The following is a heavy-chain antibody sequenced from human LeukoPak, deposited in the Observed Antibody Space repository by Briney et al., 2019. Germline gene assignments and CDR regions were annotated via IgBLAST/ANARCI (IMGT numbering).Heavy chain of an antibody. D-gene: IGHD1-1*01. V-gene: IGHV3-64*01. J-gene: IGHJ4*02. CDR2: IGPIGVYT. Sequence: GGSLRLSCAASGFTFSDYAMHWVRQAPGKGLEFVSVIGPIGVYTYYANSVKGRFTISRDNSKSTVSLQMGSLRDADMAVYYCARSPPGRTNWNYYDYWGRETLVTVSS. CDR1: GFTFSDYA. CDR3: ARSPPGRTNWNYYDY.